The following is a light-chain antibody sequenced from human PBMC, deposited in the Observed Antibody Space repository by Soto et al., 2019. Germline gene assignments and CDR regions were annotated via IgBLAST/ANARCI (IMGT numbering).Light chain of an antibody. CDR1: NIGSKS. CDR2: YDS. Sequence: SYELTQPPSVSVAPGKTARITCGGNNIGSKSVHWYQQKPGQAPVLVIYYDSDRPSGIPERFSGSNSGNTATLTISRVEAGDEVDYYCQVWDSSSDPPYVFGTGTKLTVL. CDR3: QVWDSSSDPPYV. V-gene: IGLV3-21*04. J-gene: IGLJ1*01.